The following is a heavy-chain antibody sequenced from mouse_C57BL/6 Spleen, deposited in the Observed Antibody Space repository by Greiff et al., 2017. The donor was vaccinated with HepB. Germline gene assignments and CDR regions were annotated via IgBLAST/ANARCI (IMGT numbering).Heavy chain of an antibody. D-gene: IGHD3-2*02. V-gene: IGHV1-82*01. Sequence: VQLQQSGPELVKPGASVKISCKASGYAFSSSWMNWVKQRPGKGLEWIGRIYPGDGDTNYNGKFKGKATLTADKSSSTAYMQLSSLTSADSEVYFCARLDSSGYPYYFDYWGQGTTLTVSS. CDR1: GYAFSSSW. CDR3: ARLDSSGYPYYFDY. J-gene: IGHJ2*01. CDR2: IYPGDGDT.